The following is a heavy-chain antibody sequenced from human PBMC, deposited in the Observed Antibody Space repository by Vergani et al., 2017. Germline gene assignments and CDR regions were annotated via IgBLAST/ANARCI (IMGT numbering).Heavy chain of an antibody. CDR2: ISARYPST. CDR1: GFTFSACP. CDR3: AGLSXDTTPYLQGGYDC. V-gene: IGHV3-23*01. Sequence: EVQLLQSGGGVIQPGGSVRLSCAASGFTFSACPMTWVRQAPGKGLEWVSAISARYPSTYYADSVKGRFTISRDNSKNMLYLQMNSLRAEDTAVYYCAGLSXDTTPYLQGGYDCWGQGTLVSVSS. J-gene: IGHJ4*02. D-gene: IGHD2-15*01.